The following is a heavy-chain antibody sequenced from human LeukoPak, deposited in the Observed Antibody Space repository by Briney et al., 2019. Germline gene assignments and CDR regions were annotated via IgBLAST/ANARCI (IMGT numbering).Heavy chain of an antibody. J-gene: IGHJ5*02. D-gene: IGHD3-3*01. Sequence: PSETLSLTCTVSGGSINDYYWSWIRQPPGKGLEWIGFIYYSGSTNYNPSLKSRLTISVDTSKNQFSLKLSSVTAADTAVYYCGGPHFLVLYLNSFAPWGQGPLVTVSS. CDR1: GGSINDYY. CDR3: GGPHFLVLYLNSFAP. CDR2: IYYSGST. V-gene: IGHV4-59*01.